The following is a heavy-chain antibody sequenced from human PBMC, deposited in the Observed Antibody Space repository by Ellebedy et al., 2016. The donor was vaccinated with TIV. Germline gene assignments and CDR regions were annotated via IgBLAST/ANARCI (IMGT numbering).Heavy chain of an antibody. J-gene: IGHJ4*02. CDR1: GYTFNAYN. V-gene: IGHV1-46*02. CDR3: AVARGIRGVF. Sequence: AASVKVSCKTSGYTFNAYNIHWVRQSPGQGFEWLGIFSPGGGVTTYAQKLLCRVTMTSDTSTRPVYMELTSLRSDDTAVYFCAVARGIRGVFWGQGTLVTVSS. CDR2: FSPGGGVT. D-gene: IGHD3-10*01.